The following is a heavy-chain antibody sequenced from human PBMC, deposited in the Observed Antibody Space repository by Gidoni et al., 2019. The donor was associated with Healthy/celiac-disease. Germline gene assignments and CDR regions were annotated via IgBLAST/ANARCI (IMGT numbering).Heavy chain of an antibody. Sequence: QVTLKESGPVLVKPTETLTLTCTVSGFSLSNARMGVSWIRQPPGKALEWLAHIFSNDEKSYSTSLKSRLTISKDTSKSQVVLTMTNMDPVDTATYYCARIDYYDSSGYLGNYYYGMDVWGQGTTVTVSS. J-gene: IGHJ6*02. D-gene: IGHD3-22*01. CDR2: IFSNDEK. V-gene: IGHV2-26*01. CDR1: GFSLSNARMG. CDR3: ARIDYYDSSGYLGNYYYGMDV.